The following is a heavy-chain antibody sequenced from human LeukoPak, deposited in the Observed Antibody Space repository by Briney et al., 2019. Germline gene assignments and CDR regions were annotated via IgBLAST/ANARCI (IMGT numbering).Heavy chain of an antibody. CDR1: GGPISTGDYY. J-gene: IGHJ4*02. CDR2: IYYSGST. CDR3: ARGNTYYHASGGYNY. Sequence: SETLSLTCTVSGGPISTGDYYWGWIRQPPGKGLEWIGSIYYSGSTYYSPSLKSRVTISIDTSKNQFYLKLSSVTAADTAVYYCARGNTYYHASGGYNYWGQGTLVTVSS. V-gene: IGHV4-39*07. D-gene: IGHD3-10*01.